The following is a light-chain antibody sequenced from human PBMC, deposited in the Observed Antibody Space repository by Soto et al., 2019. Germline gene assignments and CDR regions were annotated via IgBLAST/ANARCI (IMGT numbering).Light chain of an antibody. Sequence: EIVLTQSPGTLSLSPGERATLSCRASQSVSSSYLAWYQQKPGQAPRLPIYGASSRATGIPDRFSGSGSGTDFTLTISRLEPEDFAVYYCQQCGSSWTFGQGTKVDIK. CDR3: QQCGSSWT. V-gene: IGKV3-20*01. CDR2: GAS. J-gene: IGKJ1*01. CDR1: QSVSSSY.